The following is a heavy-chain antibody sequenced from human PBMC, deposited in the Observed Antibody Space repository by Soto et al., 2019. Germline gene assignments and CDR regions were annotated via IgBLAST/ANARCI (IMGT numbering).Heavy chain of an antibody. CDR1: GGSISSGGYY. Sequence: QVQLQESGPGLVKPSQTLSLTCTVSGGSISSGGYYWSWIRQHPGKGLEWIGYIYYSGSTYYNPSLKSRVTISVDTSKNQFSLKLSSVTAADTAVYYCARGWGKYCSGGSCYSAPGAFDIWGQGTMVTVSS. J-gene: IGHJ3*02. CDR3: ARGWGKYCSGGSCYSAPGAFDI. D-gene: IGHD2-15*01. CDR2: IYYSGST. V-gene: IGHV4-31*03.